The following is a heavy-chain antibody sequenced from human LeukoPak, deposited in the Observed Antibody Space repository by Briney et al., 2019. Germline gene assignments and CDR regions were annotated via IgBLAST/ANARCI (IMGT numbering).Heavy chain of an antibody. V-gene: IGHV3-30*04. CDR3: ARDHLVVVADYYFDY. Sequence: GGSLRLSCAASGFTFSSYAMHWVRQAPGKGLEWVAVISYDGSNKYYADSVKGRFTISRDNSKNTLYLQMNSLRAEDTAVYYCARDHLVVVADYYFDYWGQGTLVTVSS. D-gene: IGHD2-15*01. CDR1: GFTFSSYA. CDR2: ISYDGSNK. J-gene: IGHJ4*02.